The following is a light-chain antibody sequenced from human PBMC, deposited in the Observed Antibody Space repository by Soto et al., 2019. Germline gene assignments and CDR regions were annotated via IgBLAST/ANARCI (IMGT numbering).Light chain of an antibody. CDR1: SSDVGGYNY. J-gene: IGLJ1*01. Sequence: QSFLTHPASVSVSPGQSITISCTGTSSDVGGYNYVSWYQQHPGKAPKLMIYEVSNRPSGVSSRFSGSKSGNTASLTISGLQAEDEADYYCSSYTSSSNYVFGTGTKV. CDR2: EVS. V-gene: IGLV2-14*01. CDR3: SSYTSSSNYV.